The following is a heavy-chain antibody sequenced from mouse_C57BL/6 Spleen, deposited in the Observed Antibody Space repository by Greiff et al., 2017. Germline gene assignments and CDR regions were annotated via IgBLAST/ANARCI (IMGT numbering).Heavy chain of an antibody. V-gene: IGHV5-6*01. CDR3: ARPTKWYFDV. Sequence: EVQLVESGGDLVKPGGSLKLSCAASGFTFSSYGMSWVRQTPDKRLEWVATISSGGSYTYYPDSVKGRFTISRDNAKNTLYLQMSSLKSEDTAMYYCARPTKWYFDVWGTGTTVTVSS. CDR1: GFTFSSYG. CDR2: ISSGGSYT. J-gene: IGHJ1*03. D-gene: IGHD1-1*01.